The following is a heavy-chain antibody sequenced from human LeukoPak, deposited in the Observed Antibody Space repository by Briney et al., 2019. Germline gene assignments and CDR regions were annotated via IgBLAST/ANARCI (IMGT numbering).Heavy chain of an antibody. Sequence: GGSLRLSCAASGFTFSIYTMNWVRQAPGKGLEWVSSISSSSSYIYYADSVKGRFTISRDNAKNSLYLQMNSLRAEDTAVYYCARDGGYSYGYSFDYWGQGTLVTVSS. V-gene: IGHV3-21*01. CDR1: GFTFSIYT. D-gene: IGHD5-18*01. J-gene: IGHJ4*02. CDR3: ARDGGYSYGYSFDY. CDR2: ISSSSSYI.